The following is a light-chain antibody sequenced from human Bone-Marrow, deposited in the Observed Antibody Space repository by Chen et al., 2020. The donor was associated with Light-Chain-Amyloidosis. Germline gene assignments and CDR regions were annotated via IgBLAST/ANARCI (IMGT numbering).Light chain of an antibody. J-gene: IGLJ2*01. CDR2: DVS. Sequence: QSALTQPASVSGSPGQSITISCTGTSSDVGGYNYVSWYQQHPVKAPELMIYDVSNRPSGVSNRFSGSKSGNTASLTISELQAEDEGDYYCSSYTSSSTPHVLFGGGTKLTVL. CDR3: SSYTSSSTPHVL. CDR1: SSDVGGYNY. V-gene: IGLV2-14*03.